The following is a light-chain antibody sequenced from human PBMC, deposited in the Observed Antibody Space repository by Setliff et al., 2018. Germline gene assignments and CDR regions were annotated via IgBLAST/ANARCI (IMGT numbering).Light chain of an antibody. CDR1: SSDVGGYNY. J-gene: IGLJ2*01. Sequence: SVLTQPASVSGSPGQSITISCTGTSSDVGGYNYVSWYQQHPGKAPKLMIYDVNTRPSGVSNRFSGSKSGNTASLTISGLQAEDEADYYCISYTSSGTGVFGGGTKVTVL. CDR2: DVN. V-gene: IGLV2-14*03. CDR3: ISYTSSGTGV.